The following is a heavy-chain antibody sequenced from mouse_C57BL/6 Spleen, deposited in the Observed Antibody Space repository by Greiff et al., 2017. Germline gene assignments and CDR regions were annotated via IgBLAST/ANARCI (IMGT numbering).Heavy chain of an antibody. CDR1: GYAFSSSW. J-gene: IGHJ2*01. V-gene: IGHV1-82*01. Sequence: VQLQQSGPELVKPGASVKISCKASGYAFSSSWMNWVKQRPGKGLEWIGQIYPGDGDTNYNGKFKGKATLTADKSSSTAYMQLSSLTSEDSAVYSCASPDCDDWGQGTTLTVSS. CDR3: ASPDCDD. CDR2: IYPGDGDT.